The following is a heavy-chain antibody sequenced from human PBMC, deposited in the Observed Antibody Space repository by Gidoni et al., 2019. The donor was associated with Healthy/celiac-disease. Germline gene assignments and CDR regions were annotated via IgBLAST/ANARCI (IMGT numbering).Heavy chain of an antibody. J-gene: IGHJ6*02. D-gene: IGHD3-22*01. Sequence: QVQLVQSGAEVKKPGYSVKVSCKASGGTFSTYDFSWVLQAPGPGLEWMGGIIPILGTANYARKFQGRVTITADKSTSTAYMELSSLRSEDTAVYCCARDRGYYYDSSGYSALDYYYGMDVWGQGTTVTVSS. V-gene: IGHV1-69*06. CDR2: IIPILGTA. CDR3: ARDRGYYYDSSGYSALDYYYGMDV. CDR1: GGTFSTYD.